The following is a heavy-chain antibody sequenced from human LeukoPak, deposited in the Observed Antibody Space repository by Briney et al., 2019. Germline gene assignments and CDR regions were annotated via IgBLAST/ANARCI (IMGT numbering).Heavy chain of an antibody. D-gene: IGHD3-22*01. CDR2: VNPNSGNT. CDR1: GYTLTSDD. J-gene: IGHJ3*02. V-gene: IGHV1-8*03. CDR3: ARGESYYDSSGPPYGI. Sequence: GASKKVCFKASGYTLTSDDSNWVRKATGQGLEWMGWVNPNSGNTGYAQKFQGRVTITRNTSISTAYMELSSLRSEDTAVYYCARGESYYDSSGPPYGIWGQGTMVTVSS.